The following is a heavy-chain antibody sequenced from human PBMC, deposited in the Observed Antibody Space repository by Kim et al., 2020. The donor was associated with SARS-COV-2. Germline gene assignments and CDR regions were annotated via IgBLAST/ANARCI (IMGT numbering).Heavy chain of an antibody. CDR1: YIFNDYA. D-gene: IGHD3-10*01. CDR3: ARDNWAAAKITHFDY. CDR2: IDTITGTP. V-gene: IGHV7-4-1*02. Sequence: YIFNDYALNWVRQAPGQGREWMGWIDTITGTPTYAQDFTGRFVFSWDTSVSTAYLQINSLQAEDTAFYYCARDNWAAAKITHFDYWGQGTLAT. J-gene: IGHJ4*02.